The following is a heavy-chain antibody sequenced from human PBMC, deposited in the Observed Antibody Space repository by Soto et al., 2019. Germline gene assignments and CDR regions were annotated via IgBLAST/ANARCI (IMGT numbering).Heavy chain of an antibody. Sequence: GGSLRLSCAASGFTFSSYAMHWVRQAPGKGLEWVAVISYDGSNKYYADSVKGRFTISRDNSKNTLYLQMNSLRAEDTAVYYCARDRRRAFDIWGQGTMVTVSS. CDR2: ISYDGSNK. CDR1: GFTFSSYA. CDR3: ARDRRRAFDI. J-gene: IGHJ3*02. V-gene: IGHV3-30-3*01.